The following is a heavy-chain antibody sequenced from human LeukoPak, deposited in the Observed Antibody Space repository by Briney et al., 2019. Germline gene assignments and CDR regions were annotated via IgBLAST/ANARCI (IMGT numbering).Heavy chain of an antibody. V-gene: IGHV4-34*01. D-gene: IGHD2-21*02. CDR2: INHSGST. Sequence: SETLSLTCAVYGGSFSGYYWSWIRQPPGKGLEWVGEINHSGSTNYNPSLKSRVTISVDTSKSQFSLKLSSVPAADTAVYYCARWGAGDHDYFDYWGQGPLVTVSS. CDR3: ARWGAGDHDYFDY. J-gene: IGHJ4*02. CDR1: GGSFSGYY.